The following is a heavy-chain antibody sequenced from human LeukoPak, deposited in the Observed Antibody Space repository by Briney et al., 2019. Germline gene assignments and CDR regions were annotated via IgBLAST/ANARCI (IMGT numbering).Heavy chain of an antibody. D-gene: IGHD3-22*01. V-gene: IGHV4-61*02. CDR3: ARDRLGGYYDSSGPYYFDY. CDR2: TYTSGST. Sequence: PSETLSLTCTVSGGSISSGSYYWSWIRQPAGKGLEWIGRTYTSGSTNYNPSLKSRVTISVDTSKNQFSLKLSSVTAADTAVYYCARDRLGGYYDSSGPYYFDYWGQGTLVTVSS. CDR1: GGSISSGSYY. J-gene: IGHJ4*02.